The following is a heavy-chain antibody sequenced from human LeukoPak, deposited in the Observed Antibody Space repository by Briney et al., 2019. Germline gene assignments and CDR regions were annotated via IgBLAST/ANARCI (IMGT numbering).Heavy chain of an antibody. Sequence: KPSETLSLTCAVYGGSFSGYYWSWIRQPPGKGLEWIGEINHSGSTNYNPSLKSRVTISVDTSKNQFSLKLSSVTAADTAVYYCARSNYDFWSGYSLPYGMDVWGQGTTVTVSS. D-gene: IGHD3-3*01. CDR2: INHSGST. V-gene: IGHV4-34*01. J-gene: IGHJ6*02. CDR1: GGSFSGYY. CDR3: ARSNYDFWSGYSLPYGMDV.